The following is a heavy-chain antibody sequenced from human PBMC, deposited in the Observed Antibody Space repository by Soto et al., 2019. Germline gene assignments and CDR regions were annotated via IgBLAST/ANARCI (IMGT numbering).Heavy chain of an antibody. V-gene: IGHV1-69*08. CDR2: LIPAVGQA. Sequence: QVQLVQSGAEVKKPGSSMKVSCKASGGAFSGYTFNWVRQAPGQGLEWMGRLIPAVGQANNAQKFQGRLTITADESASTVYLDLTSLTSEDTAVYFCAGGAVHTPTWMGAWSQGTLVTVSS. CDR1: GGAFSGYT. CDR3: AGGAVHTPTWMGA. J-gene: IGHJ5*02. D-gene: IGHD2-15*01.